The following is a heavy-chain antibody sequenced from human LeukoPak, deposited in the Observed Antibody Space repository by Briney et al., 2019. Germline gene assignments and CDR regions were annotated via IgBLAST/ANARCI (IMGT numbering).Heavy chain of an antibody. CDR3: AKDIEEWLVKGGGCFDY. V-gene: IGHV3-30*18. Sequence: PGGSLRLSCAASGFIFSNSITCGGRQALRGRGWRGAVISYDGSNKYYAVSVKGRFTISRDNSQNTLYLQMNSLRAEDTAVYYCAKDIEEWLVKGGGCFDYWGQGNLVNVSS. CDR2: ISYDGSNK. J-gene: IGHJ4*02. D-gene: IGHD6-19*01. CDR1: GFIFSNSI.